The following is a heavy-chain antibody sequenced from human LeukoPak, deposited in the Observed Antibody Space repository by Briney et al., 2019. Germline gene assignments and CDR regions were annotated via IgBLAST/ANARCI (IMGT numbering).Heavy chain of an antibody. CDR2: IKQDGSEK. Sequence: HPGGSLRLSCAASGFTFSSYWMSWVRQAPGKGLEWVANIKQDGSEKYYVDSVKGRFTISRDNAKNSLYLQMNSLRAEDTSVYYCARGALRAGDAFDIWGQGTMVTVSS. CDR3: ARGALRAGDAFDI. V-gene: IGHV3-7*01. CDR1: GFTFSSYW. J-gene: IGHJ3*02.